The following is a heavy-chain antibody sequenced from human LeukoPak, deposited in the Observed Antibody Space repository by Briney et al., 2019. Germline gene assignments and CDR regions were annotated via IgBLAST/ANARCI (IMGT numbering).Heavy chain of an antibody. CDR2: ISYDGSNK. CDR3: AKPMDYDFWSGYPDY. Sequence: PGGSLRLSCAASGFTFSSYGMHWVRQAPGKGLEWVAVISYDGSNKYYADSVKGRFAISRDNSKNTLFLQMNGLRAEDTAVYYCAKPMDYDFWSGYPDYWGQGTLVTVSS. CDR1: GFTFSSYG. V-gene: IGHV3-30*18. J-gene: IGHJ4*02. D-gene: IGHD3-3*01.